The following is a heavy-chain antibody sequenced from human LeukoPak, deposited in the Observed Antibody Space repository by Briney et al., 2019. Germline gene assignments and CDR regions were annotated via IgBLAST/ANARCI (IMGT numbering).Heavy chain of an antibody. J-gene: IGHJ4*02. D-gene: IGHD3-22*01. CDR3: AKGYDSSVTNFDY. CDR2: IRYDGSNK. V-gene: IGHV3-30*02. CDR1: GFTFSSYG. Sequence: GGSLRLSCAASGFTFSSYGMHWVRQAPGKGLEWVAFIRYDGSNKYYADSVKGRFTISRDNSKNTLYLQMNSLRAEGTAVYYCAKGYDSSVTNFDYWGQGTLVTVSS.